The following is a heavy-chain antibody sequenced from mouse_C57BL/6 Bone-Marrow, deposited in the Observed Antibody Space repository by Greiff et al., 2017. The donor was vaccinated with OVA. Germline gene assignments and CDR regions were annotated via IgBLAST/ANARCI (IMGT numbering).Heavy chain of an antibody. CDR2: ISNGGGST. Sequence: EVKLMESGGGLVQPGGSLKLSCAASGFTFSDYYMYWVRQTPEKRLEWVAYISNGGGSTYYPDTVKGRFTISRDNAKNTLYLQMSRLKSEDTAMYYCARFYYYGSYAMDYWGQGTSVTVSS. CDR3: ARFYYYGSYAMDY. CDR1: GFTFSDYY. D-gene: IGHD1-1*01. J-gene: IGHJ4*01. V-gene: IGHV5-12*01.